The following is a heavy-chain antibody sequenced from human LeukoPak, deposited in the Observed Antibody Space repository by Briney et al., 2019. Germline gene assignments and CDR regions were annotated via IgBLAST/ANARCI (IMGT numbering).Heavy chain of an antibody. CDR2: ISYDGSNK. D-gene: IGHD1-26*01. J-gene: IGHJ4*02. CDR1: GFTFSSYG. CDR3: AKNEGAYAGELPFDY. V-gene: IGHV3-30*18. Sequence: GRSLRLSCAASGFTFSSYGMHWVRQAPGKGLEWVAVISYDGSNKYYADSVKGRFTTSRDNSKNTLYLQMNSLRAEDTAVYYCAKNEGAYAGELPFDYWGQGTLVTVSS.